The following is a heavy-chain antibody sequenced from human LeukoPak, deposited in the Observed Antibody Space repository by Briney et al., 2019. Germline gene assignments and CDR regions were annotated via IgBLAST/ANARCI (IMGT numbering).Heavy chain of an antibody. CDR2: IYYSGST. V-gene: IGHV4-39*01. D-gene: IGHD3-10*01. CDR3: ATSYGSGSYYNILPDY. Sequence: PSETLSLNCTVSGGSISSSSYYWGWIRQPPGKGLEWIGSIYYSGSTYYNPSLKSRVTISVDTSKNQFSLKLSSVTAADTAVYYCATSYGSGSYYNILPDYWGQGTLVTVSS. CDR1: GGSISSSSYY. J-gene: IGHJ4*02.